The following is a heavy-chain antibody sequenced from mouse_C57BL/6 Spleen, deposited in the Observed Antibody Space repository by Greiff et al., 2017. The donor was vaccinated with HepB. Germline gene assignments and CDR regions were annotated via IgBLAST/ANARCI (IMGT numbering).Heavy chain of an antibody. D-gene: IGHD2-2*01. J-gene: IGHJ2*01. V-gene: IGHV1-82*01. Sequence: VQLQQSGPELVKPGASVKISCKASGYAFSSSWMNWVKQRPGKGLEWIGRIYPGDGDTNYNGKFKGKATLTADKSSSTAYMQLSSLTSEDSAVYFCASTMLTGYYFDYWGQGTTLTVSS. CDR2: IYPGDGDT. CDR1: GYAFSSSW. CDR3: ASTMLTGYYFDY.